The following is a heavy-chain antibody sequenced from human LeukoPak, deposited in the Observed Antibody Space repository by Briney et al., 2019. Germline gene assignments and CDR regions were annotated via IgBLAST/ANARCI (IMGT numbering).Heavy chain of an antibody. CDR1: GGSISSYY. D-gene: IGHD1-26*01. V-gene: IGHV4-4*07. Sequence: PSETLSLTCTVSGGSISSYYWSWIRQPAGKGLEWIGRIYTSGSTNYNPSLKSRVTMSVDTSKNQFSLKLSSVTAADTAVYYCARDRGRRVSGNWWFDPWGQGTLVTVSS. J-gene: IGHJ5*02. CDR2: IYTSGST. CDR3: ARDRGRRVSGNWWFDP.